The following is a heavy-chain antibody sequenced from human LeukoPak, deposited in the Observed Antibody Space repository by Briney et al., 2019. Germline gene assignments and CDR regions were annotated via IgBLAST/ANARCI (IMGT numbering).Heavy chain of an antibody. CDR3: ARASMIVVVITSSLGY. V-gene: IGHV3-30*01. Sequence: GGSLRLSCAASGFTFSSYAMHWVRQAPGKGLEWVAVISYDGSNKYYADSVKGRFTISRDNSKNTLYLQMNSLRAEDTAVYYCARASMIVVVITSSLGYWGQGTLVTVSP. D-gene: IGHD3-22*01. CDR1: GFTFSSYA. CDR2: ISYDGSNK. J-gene: IGHJ4*02.